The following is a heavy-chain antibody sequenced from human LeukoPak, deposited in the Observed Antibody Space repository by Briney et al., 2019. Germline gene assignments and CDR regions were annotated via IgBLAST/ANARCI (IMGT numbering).Heavy chain of an antibody. V-gene: IGHV3-7*01. J-gene: IGHJ4*02. CDR1: GFIVSSNY. CDR2: IKPDGSDK. Sequence: GGSLRLSCAASGFIVSSNYMSWVRQAPGKGLEWVANIKPDGSDKYYVDSVKGRFTISRDNAKNSLYLQVDSLRAEDTAMYYCAREFNSFLADCSGGQCLFMSWGQGILVTVSS. CDR3: AREFNSFLADCSGGQCLFMS. D-gene: IGHD2-15*01.